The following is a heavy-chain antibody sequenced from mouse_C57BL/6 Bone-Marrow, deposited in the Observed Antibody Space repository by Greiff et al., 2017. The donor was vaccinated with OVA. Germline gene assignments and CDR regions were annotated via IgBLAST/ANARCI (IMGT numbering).Heavy chain of an antibody. V-gene: IGHV5-4*03. CDR2: ISDGGSYT. J-gene: IGHJ3*01. CDR1: GFTFSSYA. CDR3: ARVDTTVVAKAY. D-gene: IGHD1-1*01. Sequence: EVKLMEPGGGLVKPGGSLKLSCAASGFTFSSYAMSWVRQTPEKRLEWVATISDGGSYTYCPHNVKGRFTISRDNAKNNLYLQMSHLKSEDTATFYCARVDTTVVAKAYWGQGTLVTVSA.